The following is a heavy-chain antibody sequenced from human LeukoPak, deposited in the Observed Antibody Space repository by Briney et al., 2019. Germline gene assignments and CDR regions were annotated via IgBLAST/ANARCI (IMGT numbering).Heavy chain of an antibody. CDR3: ARRNYDILTDP. D-gene: IGHD3-9*01. J-gene: IGHJ3*01. V-gene: IGHV4-34*01. Sequence: PSETLSLTCAVYGGSFSGYYWSWIRQPPGKGLEWIGEINHSGSTNYNPSLKSRVTISVDTSKNQFSLKLSSVTAADTAVYYCARRNYDILTDPWGQGTMVTVSS. CDR1: GGSFSGYY. CDR2: INHSGST.